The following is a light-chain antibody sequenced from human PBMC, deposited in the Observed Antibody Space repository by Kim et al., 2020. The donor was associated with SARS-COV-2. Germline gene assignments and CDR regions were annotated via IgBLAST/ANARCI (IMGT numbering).Light chain of an antibody. CDR1: QSVGSDY. CDR3: QQYGYSPLT. Sequence: PGERATVSCRTSQSVGSDYIAWYVQRRGQHPMLRVFVTAIRATGIPDRVSGGGSGTDFTLSISRREPEDFAMYYCQQYGYSPLTFGGGTKLEI. J-gene: IGKJ4*01. CDR2: VTA. V-gene: IGKV3-20*01.